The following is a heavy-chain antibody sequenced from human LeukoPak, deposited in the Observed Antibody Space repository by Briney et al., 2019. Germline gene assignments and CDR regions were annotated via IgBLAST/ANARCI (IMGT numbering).Heavy chain of an antibody. CDR1: GFTFSSYS. D-gene: IGHD1-26*01. Sequence: GGSLRLSCAASGFTFSSYSMNWVRQAPGKGLEWVSYISSSSSTIYYADSVKGRFTISRDNAKNSLYLQMNSLRAEDTAVYYCARTRYSGNYLDLGLDYWGQGTLVTVSS. CDR3: ARTRYSGNYLDLGLDY. J-gene: IGHJ4*02. V-gene: IGHV3-48*04. CDR2: ISSSSSTI.